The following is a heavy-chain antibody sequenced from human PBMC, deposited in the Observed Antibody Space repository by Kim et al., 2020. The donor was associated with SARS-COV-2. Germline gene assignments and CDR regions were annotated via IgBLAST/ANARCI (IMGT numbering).Heavy chain of an antibody. V-gene: IGHV4-39*07. CDR1: GGSISSSSYY. D-gene: IGHD3-3*01. J-gene: IGHJ6*02. CDR3: ARDRRNTIFGVVINHYYYYYGMDV. CDR2: IYYSGST. Sequence: SETLSLTCTVSGGSISSSSYYWGWIRQPPGKGLEWIGSIYYSGSTYYNPSLKSRVTISVDTSKNQFSLKLSSVTAADTAVYYCARDRRNTIFGVVINHYYYYYGMDVWGQGTTVTVSS.